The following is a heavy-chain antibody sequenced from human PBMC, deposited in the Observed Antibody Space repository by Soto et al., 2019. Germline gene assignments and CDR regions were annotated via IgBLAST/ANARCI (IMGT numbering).Heavy chain of an antibody. CDR1: GFTFSSYA. D-gene: IGHD3-3*01. Sequence: GGSLRLSCAASGFTFSSYAMSWVRQAPGKGLEWVSAISGSGGSTYYADSVKGRFTISRDNSKNTLYLQMNSLRAEDTAVYYCAKDRSITIFGVVIMGGGMDVWGKGTTVTVSS. CDR3: AKDRSITIFGVVIMGGGMDV. CDR2: ISGSGGST. V-gene: IGHV3-23*01. J-gene: IGHJ6*04.